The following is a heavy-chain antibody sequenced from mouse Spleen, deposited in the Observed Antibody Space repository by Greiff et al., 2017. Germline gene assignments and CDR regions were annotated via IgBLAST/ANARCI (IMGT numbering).Heavy chain of an antibody. CDR3: ARFITTPYYAMDY. D-gene: IGHD1-1*01. Sequence: EVQLQQSGAELVRPGALVKLSCKASGFNIKDYYMHWVKQRPEQGLEWIGWIDPENGNTIYDPKFQGKASITADTSSNTAYLQLSSLTSEDTAVYYCARFITTPYYAMDYWGQGTSVTVSS. J-gene: IGHJ4*01. CDR2: IDPENGNT. V-gene: IGHV14-1*02. CDR1: GFNIKDYY.